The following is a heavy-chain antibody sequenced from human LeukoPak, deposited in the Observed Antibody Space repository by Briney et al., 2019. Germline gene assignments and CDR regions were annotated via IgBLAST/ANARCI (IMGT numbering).Heavy chain of an antibody. CDR2: ISSSGSTI. V-gene: IGHV3-48*03. Sequence: GGSLRLSCASSGFTFSSYEMNWVRQAPGKGLKWVSYISSSGSTIYYADSVKGRFTISRDNAKNSLYLQMNSLRAEDTAVYYCARDRQGIAVAGTPDYWGQGTLVTVCS. J-gene: IGHJ4*02. CDR1: GFTFSSYE. D-gene: IGHD6-19*01. CDR3: ARDRQGIAVAGTPDY.